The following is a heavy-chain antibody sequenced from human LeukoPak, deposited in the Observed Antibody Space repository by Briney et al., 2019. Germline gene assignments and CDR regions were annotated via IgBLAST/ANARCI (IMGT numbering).Heavy chain of an antibody. CDR1: GYTFTSYG. CDR2: ISAYNGNT. Sequence: ASVKVSYKASGYTFTSYGISWVRQAPGQGLEWMGWISAYNGNTNYAQKLQGRVTMTTDTSTSTAYMELRSLRSDDTAVYYCARDGASSIAARYWNYYYYYGMDVWGQGTTVTVSS. V-gene: IGHV1-18*01. D-gene: IGHD6-6*01. CDR3: ARDGASSIAARYWNYYYYYGMDV. J-gene: IGHJ6*02.